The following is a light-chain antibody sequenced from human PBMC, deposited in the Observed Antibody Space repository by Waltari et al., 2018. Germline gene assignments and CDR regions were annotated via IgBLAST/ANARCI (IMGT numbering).Light chain of an antibody. Sequence: QSALTPPASVSGSPGQSITISCTGTSSDVGDYNYVSWYQHHPGKAPKLMIYDVSKRPSGVSNRFSGSKSGNTASLTISGLQAEDEADYFCTSYTSSSTFVFGGGTKLTVL. CDR3: TSYTSSSTFV. CDR1: SSDVGDYNY. J-gene: IGLJ3*02. V-gene: IGLV2-14*03. CDR2: DVS.